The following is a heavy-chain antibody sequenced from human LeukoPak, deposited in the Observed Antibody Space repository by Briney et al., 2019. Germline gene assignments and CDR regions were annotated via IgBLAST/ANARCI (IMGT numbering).Heavy chain of an antibody. CDR1: GGSISSYY. V-gene: IGHV4-59*01. D-gene: IGHD1-26*01. J-gene: IGHJ4*02. Sequence: PSETLSLTCTVSGGSISSYYWSCIRQPPGKGLEWIGYIYYSGSTNYNPSLKSRVTISVDTSKNQFSLKLSSVTAADTAVYYCARWSGSYSYYFDYWGQGTLVTVSS. CDR3: ARWSGSYSYYFDY. CDR2: IYYSGST.